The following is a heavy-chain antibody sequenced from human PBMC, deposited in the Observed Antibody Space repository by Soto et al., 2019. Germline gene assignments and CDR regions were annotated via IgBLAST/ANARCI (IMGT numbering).Heavy chain of an antibody. V-gene: IGHV1-8*01. J-gene: IGHJ6*02. Sequence: QVQLVQSGAEVKKPGASVKVSCKASGYTFTSYDINWVRQATGQGLEWMGWMNPNSGNTGYAQKFQGRVTMPRNTSISTAYMELSSLRSEDTAVYYCARGRTNYYGSGSYYKGYYYYGMDVWGQGTTVTVSS. D-gene: IGHD3-10*01. CDR3: ARGRTNYYGSGSYYKGYYYYGMDV. CDR1: GYTFTSYD. CDR2: MNPNSGNT.